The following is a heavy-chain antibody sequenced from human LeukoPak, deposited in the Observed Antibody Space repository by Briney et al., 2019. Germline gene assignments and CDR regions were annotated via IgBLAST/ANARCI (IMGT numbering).Heavy chain of an antibody. CDR3: AKDRHGYTYGHDAFDI. Sequence: PGGSLRLSCAASGFTFSSYAMSWVRQAPGKGLEWVSKISGSGGSTYDADFVKGRFTISRDNSKNTLYLQMNSLRVEDTAVYYCAKDRHGYTYGHDAFDIWGQGTMVSVSS. D-gene: IGHD5-18*01. CDR2: ISGSGGST. V-gene: IGHV3-23*01. J-gene: IGHJ3*02. CDR1: GFTFSSYA.